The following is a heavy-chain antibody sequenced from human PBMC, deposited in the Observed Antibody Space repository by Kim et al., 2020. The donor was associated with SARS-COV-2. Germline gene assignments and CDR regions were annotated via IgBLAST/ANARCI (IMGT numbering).Heavy chain of an antibody. J-gene: IGHJ6*02. V-gene: IGHV4-59*13. CDR3: VRGSPLQRYVIDV. D-gene: IGHD4-4*01. CDR1: GSPISHYY. Sequence: SETLSLTCSVSGSPISHYYWNWIRQSPGKRLEWLGYIHHSGSTQYNPSLKGRLSISIDTSNKQFSLTLRSVTAADTAAFFCVRGSPLQRYVIDVLGQGTT. CDR2: IHHSGST.